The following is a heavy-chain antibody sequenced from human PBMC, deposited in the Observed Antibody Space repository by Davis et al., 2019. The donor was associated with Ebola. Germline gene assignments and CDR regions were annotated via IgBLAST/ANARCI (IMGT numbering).Heavy chain of an antibody. V-gene: IGHV1-69*04. CDR3: ARFGTDTAIIDY. D-gene: IGHD5-18*01. CDR2: IIPILGIA. Sequence: SVKVSCKASGGTFSSYAISWVRQAPGQGLEWMGRIIPILGIANYAQKFQGRVTITADKSTSTAYMELSSLRSEDTAVYYCARFGTDTAIIDYWGQGTLVTVSS. CDR1: GGTFSSYA. J-gene: IGHJ4*02.